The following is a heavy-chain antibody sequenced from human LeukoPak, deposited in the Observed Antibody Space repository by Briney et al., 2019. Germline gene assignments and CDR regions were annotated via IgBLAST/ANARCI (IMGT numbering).Heavy chain of an antibody. CDR1: GYSFTSYW. V-gene: IGHV5-10-1*01. CDR2: IDPSDSYT. CDR3: ARRGFCSGGSCFSAHFDF. D-gene: IGHD2-15*01. Sequence: GESLKISCKGSGYSFTSYWISWVRQMPGKGLEWMGRIDPSDSYTNYSPSFQGHVTISTDKSISTAYLQWSSLKASDNAMYYCARRGFCSGGSCFSAHFDFWGQGTLLTVSS. J-gene: IGHJ4*02.